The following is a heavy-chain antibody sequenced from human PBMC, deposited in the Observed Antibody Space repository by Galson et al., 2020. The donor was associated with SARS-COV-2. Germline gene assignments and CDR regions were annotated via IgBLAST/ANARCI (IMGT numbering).Heavy chain of an antibody. J-gene: IGHJ4*02. Sequence: SLKISCAASGFTFDDYAMHWVRQAPGKGLEWVSGISWNSGSIGYADSVKGRFTISRDNAKNSLYLQMNSLRAEDTALYYCASGFLDEGVDYWGQGTLVTVSS. CDR1: GFTFDDYA. CDR3: ASGFLDEGVDY. CDR2: ISWNSGSI. D-gene: IGHD3-10*01. V-gene: IGHV3-9*01.